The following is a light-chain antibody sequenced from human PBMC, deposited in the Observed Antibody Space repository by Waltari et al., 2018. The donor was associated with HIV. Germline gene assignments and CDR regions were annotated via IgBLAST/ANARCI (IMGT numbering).Light chain of an antibody. CDR3: QQYNGFSWT. CDR2: KAS. Sequence: DIEMTQSPTSLSAFVGDRVTITCRPSQNVTNWLSWFQQTPGKAPKRLIYKASNLKSGVPSRFSGSGSGTEFTLTISSLQPDDFATYYCQQYNGFSWTFGQGTKVEIK. J-gene: IGKJ1*01. V-gene: IGKV1-5*03. CDR1: QNVTNW.